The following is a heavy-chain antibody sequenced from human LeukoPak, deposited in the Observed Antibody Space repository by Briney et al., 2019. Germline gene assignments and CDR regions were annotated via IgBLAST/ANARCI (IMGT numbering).Heavy chain of an antibody. Sequence: ASVKVSCKASGYTFTSYAMHWVRQAPGQRLEWMGWINAGNGNTKYSQKFQGRVTITRDTSASTAYMELSSLRSEDTAVYYCARPVAAPHLGPAWDYWGQGTLVTVSS. CDR3: ARPVAAPHLGPAWDY. D-gene: IGHD6-13*01. J-gene: IGHJ4*02. CDR1: GYTFTSYA. V-gene: IGHV1-3*01. CDR2: INAGNGNT.